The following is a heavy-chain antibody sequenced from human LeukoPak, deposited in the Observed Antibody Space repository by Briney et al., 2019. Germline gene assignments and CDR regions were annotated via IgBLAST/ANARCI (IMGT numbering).Heavy chain of an antibody. D-gene: IGHD3-10*01. J-gene: IGHJ4*02. V-gene: IGHV3-23*01. Sequence: PGGTLRLSCAASGFTFSSYSMSWVRQAPGKGLEWVSAISGSGDSTYYADSVKGRFTISRDNSKSTLYLQMNSLRVEDTAVYYCAKDRGIISDYWGQGTLVTVSS. CDR1: GFTFSSYS. CDR2: ISGSGDST. CDR3: AKDRGIISDY.